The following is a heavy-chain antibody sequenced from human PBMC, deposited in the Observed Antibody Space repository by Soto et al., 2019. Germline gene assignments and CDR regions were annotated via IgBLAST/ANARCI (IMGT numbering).Heavy chain of an antibody. J-gene: IGHJ5*02. CDR2: IYYSGST. D-gene: IGHD6-13*01. CDR1: GGSSSGYY. Sequence: PSETLSLTCSVAGGSSSGYYWSWIRQPPGKGLEWIGYIYYSGSTNYNPSLKSRVTISVDTSKNQFSLRLSSVTAADTAVYYCARDLVAGWFDPWGQGTLVTVSS. V-gene: IGHV4-59*01. CDR3: ARDLVAGWFDP.